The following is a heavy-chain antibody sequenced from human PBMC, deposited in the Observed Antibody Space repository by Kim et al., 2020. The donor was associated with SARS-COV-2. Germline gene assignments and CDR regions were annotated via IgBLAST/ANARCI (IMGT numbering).Heavy chain of an antibody. CDR3: ARDLGYLVRGVIGSFYYYGMDV. CDR2: ISSSSSYI. J-gene: IGHJ6*02. Sequence: GGSLRLSCAASGFTFSSYSMNWVRQAPGKGLEWVSSISSSSSYIYYADSVKGRFTISRDNAKNSLYLQMNSLRAEDTAVYYCARDLGYLVRGVIGSFYYYGMDVWGQGTTVTVSS. V-gene: IGHV3-21*01. D-gene: IGHD3-10*01. CDR1: GFTFSSYS.